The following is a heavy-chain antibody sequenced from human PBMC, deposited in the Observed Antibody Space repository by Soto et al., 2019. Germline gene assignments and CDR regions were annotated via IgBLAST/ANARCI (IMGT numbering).Heavy chain of an antibody. CDR3: AKEVPGWFDS. V-gene: IGHV3-23*01. Sequence: PGGSLRLSCEASGFTFSSYAMNWVRQAPGKWLEWVSVITFSGGSTQYADSVKGRFTISRDNSKNTLYLQMNSLRAEDTARYFCAKEVPGWFDSWGQGTLVTVSS. CDR2: ITFSGGST. CDR1: GFTFSSYA. J-gene: IGHJ5*01. D-gene: IGHD3-10*01.